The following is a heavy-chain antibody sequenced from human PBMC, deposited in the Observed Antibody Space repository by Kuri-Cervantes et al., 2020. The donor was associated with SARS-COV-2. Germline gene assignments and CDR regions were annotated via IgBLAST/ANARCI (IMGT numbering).Heavy chain of an antibody. D-gene: IGHD7-27*01. CDR2: INPNSGGT. J-gene: IGHJ3*02. Sequence: ASVNVSCKASGYTFTGYYMHWVRQAPGQGLEWMGWINPNSGGTNYAQKFQGRVTMTRDTSISTAYMELSRLRSDDTAVYYCARDREITGAPYDAFDIWGQGTMVTVSS. V-gene: IGHV1-2*02. CDR3: ARDREITGAPYDAFDI. CDR1: GYTFTGYY.